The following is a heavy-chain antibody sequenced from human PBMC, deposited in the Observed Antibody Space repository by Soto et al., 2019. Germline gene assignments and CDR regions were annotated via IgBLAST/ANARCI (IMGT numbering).Heavy chain of an antibody. CDR1: GYTFLTYD. CDR2: MNPNSGNT. D-gene: IGHD2-2*01. J-gene: IGHJ4*02. Sequence: SVKVSCKASGYTFLTYDINWVRQAPGQGLEWMGWMNPNSGNTDYAQKFQGRVTMTRNTSISTAYMELSSLKSEDTAVYYCARVFLRVVERSVGWYILGYWGQGNPVTVSS. CDR3: ARVFLRVVERSVGWYILGY. V-gene: IGHV1-8*01.